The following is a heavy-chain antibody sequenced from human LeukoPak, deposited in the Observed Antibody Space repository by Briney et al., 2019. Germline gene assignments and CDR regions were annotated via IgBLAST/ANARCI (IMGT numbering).Heavy chain of an antibody. V-gene: IGHV4-34*01. Sequence: SETLSLTCAVYGGSFSGYYWSWIRQPPGKGLEWIGEINHSGSTNYNPYLKSRVTISVDTSKNQFSLKLSSVTAADTAVYYCASIPIVVVVAATPGWFDPWGQGTLVTVSS. CDR3: ASIPIVVVVAATPGWFDP. CDR1: GGSFSGYY. CDR2: INHSGST. D-gene: IGHD2-15*01. J-gene: IGHJ5*02.